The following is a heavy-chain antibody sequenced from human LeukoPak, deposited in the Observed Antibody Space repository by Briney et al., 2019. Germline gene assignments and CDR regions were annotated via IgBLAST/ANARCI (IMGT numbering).Heavy chain of an antibody. CDR2: INTNTGNP. D-gene: IGHD5-18*01. J-gene: IGHJ6*02. CDR3: ARDIIQLWFGSPFYGMDV. V-gene: IGHV7-4-1*02. Sequence: VASVKVSCKASGYTFTSYAMNWVRQAPGQGLEWMGWINTNTGNPTYAQGFTGRFVFSLDTSVSTAYLQISSLKAEDTAVYYCARDIIQLWFGSPFYGMDVWGQGTTVTVSS. CDR1: GYTFTSYA.